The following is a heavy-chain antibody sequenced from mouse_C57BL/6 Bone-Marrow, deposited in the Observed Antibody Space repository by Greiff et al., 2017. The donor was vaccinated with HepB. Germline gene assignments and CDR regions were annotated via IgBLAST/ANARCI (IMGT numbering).Heavy chain of an antibody. J-gene: IGHJ3*01. Sequence: EVKLEESGPGLVKPSQSLSLTCSVTGYSITSGYYWNWIRQFPGNKLEWMGYTSDDGSNNYNPSLKNRISITRDTSKNQFFLKLNSVTTEDTATCYCARELTGAFAYWGQGTLVTVSA. CDR3: ARELTGAFAY. CDR2: TSDDGSN. D-gene: IGHD4-1*01. CDR1: GYSITSGYY. V-gene: IGHV3-6*01.